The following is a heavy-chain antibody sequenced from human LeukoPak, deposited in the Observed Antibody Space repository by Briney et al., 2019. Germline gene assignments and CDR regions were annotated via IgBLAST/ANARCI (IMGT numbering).Heavy chain of an antibody. Sequence: SQTLSLTCAISGDSVSSNSAAWNWIRQSPSRGLEWLGRTYYRSKWYNDYAVSVKSRITINPDTSKNQFSLQLNPVTPEDTAVYYCARGDITYYYDSSGYYYDYWGQGTLVTVSS. J-gene: IGHJ4*02. CDR3: ARGDITYYYDSSGYYYDY. CDR1: GDSVSSNSAA. D-gene: IGHD3-22*01. CDR2: TYYRSKWYN. V-gene: IGHV6-1*01.